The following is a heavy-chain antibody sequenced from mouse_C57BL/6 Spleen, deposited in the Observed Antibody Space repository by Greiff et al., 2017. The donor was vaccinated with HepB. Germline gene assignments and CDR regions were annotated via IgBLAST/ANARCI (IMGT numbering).Heavy chain of an antibody. J-gene: IGHJ3*01. D-gene: IGHD1-1*01. CDR2: ISSGSSTI. V-gene: IGHV5-17*01. Sequence: DVKLVESGGGLVKPGGSLKLSCAASGFTFSDYGMHWVRQAPEKGLEWVAYISSGSSTIYYADTVKGRFTISRDNAKNTLFLQMTSLRSEDTAMYYCARQGTTRGFAYWGQGTLVTVSA. CDR1: GFTFSDYG. CDR3: ARQGTTRGFAY.